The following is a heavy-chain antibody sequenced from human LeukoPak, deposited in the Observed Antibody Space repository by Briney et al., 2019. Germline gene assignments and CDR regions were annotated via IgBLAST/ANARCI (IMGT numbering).Heavy chain of an antibody. J-gene: IGHJ4*02. Sequence: GGSRRLSCAASGFTFSDSYMTWIRQAPGKGLEWVSYTTNTGNTIYYADSVKGRFPISRDNAKNPLSLQMNSLRLEDTAGYYFARGLLTWVRWGQGTLVTVSS. V-gene: IGHV3-11*01. D-gene: IGHD7-27*01. CDR1: GFTFSDSY. CDR2: TTNTGNTI. CDR3: ARGLLTWVR.